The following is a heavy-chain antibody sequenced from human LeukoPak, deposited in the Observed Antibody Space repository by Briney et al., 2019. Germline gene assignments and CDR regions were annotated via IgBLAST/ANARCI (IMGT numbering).Heavy chain of an antibody. CDR1: GFTFSTYA. CDR2: ISWNSGSI. V-gene: IGHV3-9*01. J-gene: IGHJ4*02. CDR3: AKGSPLVGAKTYYFDY. Sequence: PGGSLRLSCAASGFTFSTYAMHWVRQAPGKGPEWVSGISWNSGSIGYADSVKGRFTISRDNAKNSLYLQMNSLRAEDTALYYCAKGSPLVGAKTYYFDYWGQGTLVTVSS. D-gene: IGHD1-26*01.